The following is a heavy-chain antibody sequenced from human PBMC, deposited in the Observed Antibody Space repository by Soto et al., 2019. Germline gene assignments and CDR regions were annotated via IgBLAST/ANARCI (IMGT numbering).Heavy chain of an antibody. CDR3: ASRPSDRNYYGVFDY. CDR2: IKQDGSEE. Sequence: GGSLRLSCTASGFTFSSHWMTWCRQAPGKALEWVANIKQDGSEEYYVDSVKGRFTISRDNAKNSLFLQMNSLRAEDTAVYYCASRPSDRNYYGVFDYWGQGTLVTVSS. CDR1: GFTFSSHW. D-gene: IGHD3-3*01. J-gene: IGHJ4*02. V-gene: IGHV3-7*03.